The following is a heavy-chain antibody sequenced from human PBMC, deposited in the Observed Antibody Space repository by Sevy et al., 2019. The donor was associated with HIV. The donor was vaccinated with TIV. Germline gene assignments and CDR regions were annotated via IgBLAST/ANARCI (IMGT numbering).Heavy chain of an antibody. CDR2: IKQDESEK. CDR1: GFRFSSYW. D-gene: IGHD3-22*01. V-gene: IGHV3-7*04. Sequence: GGSLRLSCAASGFRFSSYWMHWVRQAPGKGLEWVANIKQDESEKYYVASVKGRFTISRDNAKNSVYLKMNSLRTEDTAIYYCARGNSGSFDYWGQGTLVTVSS. J-gene: IGHJ4*02. CDR3: ARGNSGSFDY.